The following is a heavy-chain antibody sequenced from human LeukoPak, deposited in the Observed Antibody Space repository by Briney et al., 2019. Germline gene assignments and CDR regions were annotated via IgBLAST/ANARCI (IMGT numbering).Heavy chain of an antibody. CDR1: GFTFSAYT. CDR2: ISGNSGSL. Sequence: PGGSLRLSCAASGFTFSAYTMNWVRQAPGKGLEWVSSISGNSGSLHYADSVKGRFIISRDNAKNSLFLQMNSLRAEDTATYYCARAPRREWELPPFDYWGQGTLVTVSS. D-gene: IGHD1-26*01. V-gene: IGHV3-21*01. CDR3: ARAPRREWELPPFDY. J-gene: IGHJ4*02.